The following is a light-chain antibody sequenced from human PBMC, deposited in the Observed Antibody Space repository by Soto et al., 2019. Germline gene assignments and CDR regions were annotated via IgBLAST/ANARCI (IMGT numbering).Light chain of an antibody. V-gene: IGKV1-17*01. CDR2: AAS. CDR3: LQHNSFPCT. CDR1: QGIRID. J-gene: IGKJ4*01. Sequence: IQLTQSPSSLSASVGDRVTITCRASQGIRIDLGWYQQKPGKAPKRLIYAASSLQSGVPSRFSGSGSGTEFTLTISSLQPEDFATYYCLQHNSFPCTFGGGTKVDIK.